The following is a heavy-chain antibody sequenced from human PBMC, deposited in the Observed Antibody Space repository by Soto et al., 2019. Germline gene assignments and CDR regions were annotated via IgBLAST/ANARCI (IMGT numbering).Heavy chain of an antibody. J-gene: IGHJ4*02. CDR3: ARGPRYCTNGVCYTTGGGSYYY. D-gene: IGHD2-8*01. Sequence: QVQLVQSGAEVKKPGASVKVSCKASGYTFTNYDINWVRQATGQGLEWMRWMNPNSGNTDYAQKFQGRVTMTRNTSITTAYMELSSLRSEDTAVYYCARGPRYCTNGVCYTTGGGSYYYWGQGTLVTVSS. V-gene: IGHV1-8*01. CDR1: GYTFTNYD. CDR2: MNPNSGNT.